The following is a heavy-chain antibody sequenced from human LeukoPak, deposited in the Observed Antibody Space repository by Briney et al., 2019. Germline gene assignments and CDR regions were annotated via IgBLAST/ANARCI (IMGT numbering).Heavy chain of an antibody. J-gene: IGHJ4*02. Sequence: GGSLRLSCAVSGFTFSTYAMSWVRQAPGKGLEWVSVISGSGLTTYYADSVRGRFTISRDNSKNTVYLQMNSLRAEDTAVYYCARGWIQLWYDYWGQGTLVTVSS. CDR3: ARGWIQLWYDY. V-gene: IGHV3-23*01. CDR2: ISGSGLTT. CDR1: GFTFSTYA. D-gene: IGHD5-18*01.